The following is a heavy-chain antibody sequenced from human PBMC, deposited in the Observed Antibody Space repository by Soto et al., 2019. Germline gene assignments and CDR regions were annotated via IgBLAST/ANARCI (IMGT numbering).Heavy chain of an antibody. CDR1: SGSISSSNW. Sequence: SETLSLTCAVSSGSISSSNWWSWVRQPPGKGLEWIGEIYHSGSTNYNPSLKSRVTISVDKSKHQFSLKLSSVTAADTAVYYCARVVHYCSGGSCFAYSYMDVWGKGTTVTVSS. D-gene: IGHD2-15*01. V-gene: IGHV4-4*02. CDR2: IYHSGST. CDR3: ARVVHYCSGGSCFAYSYMDV. J-gene: IGHJ6*03.